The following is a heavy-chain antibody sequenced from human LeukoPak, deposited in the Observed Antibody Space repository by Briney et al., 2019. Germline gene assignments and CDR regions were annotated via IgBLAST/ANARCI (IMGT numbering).Heavy chain of an antibody. CDR2: IKSDGSRT. CDR3: GRGLRPVDY. CDR1: GFTFSSYW. J-gene: IGHJ4*02. Sequence: TGGSLRLSCAASGFTFSSYWMHWVRQAPGKGLVWVSHIKSDGSRTNNADSVKGRFTISRDNDKNTVYLQMNCLRVEDTAVYYCGRGLRPVDYWGQGTLVTVSS. V-gene: IGHV3-74*01.